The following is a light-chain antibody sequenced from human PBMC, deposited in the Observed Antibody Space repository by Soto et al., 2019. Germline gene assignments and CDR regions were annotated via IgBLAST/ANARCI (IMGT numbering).Light chain of an antibody. V-gene: IGKV3-11*01. Sequence: DIVLTQSPATLSLSPGQRATLSCRASQSVSSYLAWYQQKPGQAPRLLIYDASNRATGIPARFSGSGSGTDFTLTISSLESEDFAVYYCQQRSNWPPWTFGQGTKVDI. J-gene: IGKJ1*01. CDR3: QQRSNWPPWT. CDR1: QSVSSY. CDR2: DAS.